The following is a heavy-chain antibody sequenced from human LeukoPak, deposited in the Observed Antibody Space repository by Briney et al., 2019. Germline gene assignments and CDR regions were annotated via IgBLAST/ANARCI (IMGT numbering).Heavy chain of an antibody. J-gene: IGHJ4*02. CDR2: IKSKTDGGTI. D-gene: IGHD6-19*01. V-gene: IGHV3-15*01. CDR3: TTFIAVLTGFDY. Sequence: PGGSLRLSCAASGFTFSNAWMSWVRQAPGKGLEWVGRIKSKTDGGTIDYAAPVKGRFTISRDDSKNTLYLQMNSLKTEDTAVYYCTTFIAVLTGFDYWGQGTLVTVSS. CDR1: GFTFSNAW.